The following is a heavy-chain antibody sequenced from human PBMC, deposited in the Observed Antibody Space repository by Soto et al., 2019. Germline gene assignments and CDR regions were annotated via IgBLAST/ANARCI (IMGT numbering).Heavy chain of an antibody. CDR1: GYTLTELS. CDR3: ATVGSNGVGNWFDP. J-gene: IGHJ5*02. CDR2: FDPEDGET. D-gene: IGHD2-8*01. Sequence: ASVKVSCKVSGYTLTELSMHWVRQAPGKGLEWMGGFDPEDGETIYAQKFQGRVTMTEDTSTDTAYMELSSLRSEDTAVYYCATVGSNGVGNWFDPWGQGTLVTVSS. V-gene: IGHV1-24*01.